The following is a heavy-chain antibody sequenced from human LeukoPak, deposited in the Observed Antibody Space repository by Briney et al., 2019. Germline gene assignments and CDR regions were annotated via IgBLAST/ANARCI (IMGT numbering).Heavy chain of an antibody. CDR3: ARDYGDYHDAFDI. CDR2: IKQDGSET. J-gene: IGHJ3*02. D-gene: IGHD4-17*01. V-gene: IGHV3-7*01. Sequence: QPGGSLRLSCAASEFTFSHHWMTWVRQAPGKGLELVANIKQDGSETYYVDSVKGRFTISRDNVKNTLYLQMNSLRADDTAVYYCARDYGDYHDAFDIWGQGTMVTVSS. CDR1: EFTFSHHW.